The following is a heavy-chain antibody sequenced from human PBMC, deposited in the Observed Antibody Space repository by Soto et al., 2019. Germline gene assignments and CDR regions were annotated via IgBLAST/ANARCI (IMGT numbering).Heavy chain of an antibody. D-gene: IGHD3-9*01. CDR1: GGSISSSSYY. V-gene: IGHV4-39*01. Sequence: SETLSLTCTVSGGSISSSSYYWGWIRQPPGKGLEWIWSIYYSGSTYYNPSLKSRVTISVDTSKNQFSLKLSSVTAADTAVYYCARPTTASYDILTGYWFDPWGQGTLVTVSS. CDR3: ARPTTASYDILTGYWFDP. CDR2: IYYSGST. J-gene: IGHJ5*02.